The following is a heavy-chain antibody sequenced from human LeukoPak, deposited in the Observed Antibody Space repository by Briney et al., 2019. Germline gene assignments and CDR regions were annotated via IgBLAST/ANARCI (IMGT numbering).Heavy chain of an antibody. CDR2: MSSGGGL. Sequence: SLRLSCAASGFSLSTYSMSWLRQAPGKGLEWVSTMSSGGGLYYPDPVKGRFTMSRDNPKNSVYLEMNNLRAEDTAVFYCARLSGDSSGYFYYFDYWGQGTLVTVSS. CDR3: ARLSGDSSGYFYYFDY. V-gene: IGHV3-21*06. J-gene: IGHJ4*02. CDR1: GFSLSTYS. D-gene: IGHD3-22*01.